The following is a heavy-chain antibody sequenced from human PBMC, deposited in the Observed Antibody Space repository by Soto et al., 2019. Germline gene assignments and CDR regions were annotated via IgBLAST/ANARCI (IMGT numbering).Heavy chain of an antibody. CDR2: ISYDGSIK. V-gene: IGHV3-30-3*01. J-gene: IGHJ4*02. CDR3: AREWSTSGDLAY. D-gene: IGHD2-2*01. CDR1: GFTFSSHS. Sequence: QVQLVESGGGVVQPGRSLRLSCAASGFTFSSHSIQWVRQAPGKGLEWVAVISYDGSIKYYADSVKGRFTISRDNSKNTAYLQMNSLRAEDTAVFFCAREWSTSGDLAYWGQGTLVIFSS.